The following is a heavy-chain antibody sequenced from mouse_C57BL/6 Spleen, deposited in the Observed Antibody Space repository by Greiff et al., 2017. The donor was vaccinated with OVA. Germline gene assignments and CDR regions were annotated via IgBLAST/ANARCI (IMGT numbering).Heavy chain of an antibody. CDR3: ARTTGCAC. V-gene: IGHV5-17*01. Sequence: EVKLVESGGGLVKPGGSLKLSCAASGFTFSDYGMHWVRQAPEKGLEWVAYISSGSSTIYYAATVTGRFPISRDTAKNPLFLQMPRLRSEDTAMCDCARTTGCACGGQGTLVTVSA. CDR2: ISSGSSTI. D-gene: IGHD1-1*01. J-gene: IGHJ3*01. CDR1: GFTFSDYG.